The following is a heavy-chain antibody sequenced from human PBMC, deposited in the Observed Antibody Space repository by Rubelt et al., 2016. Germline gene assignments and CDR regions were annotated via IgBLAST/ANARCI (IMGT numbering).Heavy chain of an antibody. D-gene: IGHD6-13*01. V-gene: IGHV3-30*04. Sequence: VQLVESGGGVVQPGRSLRLSCAASGLTFSSYAMHWVRQAPGKGLEWVAVISDDGSNKYHADSVKGRFTISGDNAKNSLYLQMNSLRAEDTAVYYCARDIADWGQGTLVTVSS. J-gene: IGHJ4*02. CDR2: ISDDGSNK. CDR3: ARDIAD. CDR1: GLTFSSYA.